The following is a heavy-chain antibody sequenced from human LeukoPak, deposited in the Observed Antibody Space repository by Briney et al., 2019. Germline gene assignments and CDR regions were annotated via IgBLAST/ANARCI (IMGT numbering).Heavy chain of an antibody. Sequence: GGSLRLSCAASGFTFSSYAMHWVRQAPGKGLEWVAVVSYDGSNKYYADSVKGRFTISRDNSKNTLYLQMNSLRAEDTAVYYCARDRAGVPAATLDYWGQGTLVTVSS. V-gene: IGHV3-30*04. CDR3: ARDRAGVPAATLDY. J-gene: IGHJ4*02. CDR1: GFTFSSYA. CDR2: VSYDGSNK. D-gene: IGHD2-2*01.